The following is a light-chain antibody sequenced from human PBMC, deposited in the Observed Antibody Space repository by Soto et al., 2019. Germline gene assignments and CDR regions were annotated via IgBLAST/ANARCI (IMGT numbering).Light chain of an antibody. CDR2: DAS. CDR3: QQRSNWPPVT. J-gene: IGKJ4*01. CDR1: QSVSRH. Sequence: EVVLTQSPATLSFSPGERATLSCRASQSVSRHLAWYQQKPGQAPRLLILDASDRATGIPARFSGSGSGTNFTLTISSLEPEDFAVYYCQQRSNWPPVTLGGGTKVDIK. V-gene: IGKV3-11*01.